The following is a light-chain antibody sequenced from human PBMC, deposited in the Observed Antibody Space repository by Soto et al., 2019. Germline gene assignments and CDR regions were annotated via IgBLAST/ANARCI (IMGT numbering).Light chain of an antibody. CDR3: QVWDSTSDHYV. CDR2: DDS. Sequence: SYELTQTPSVSAAPGQAARITCGGNNIGIKTVHWYQQKPGQAPVLVVFDDSDRPSGIPGRFSGSNSGNTATLTISGVEAGDEADYYCQVWDSTSDHYVFGTGTKV. CDR1: NIGIKT. J-gene: IGLJ1*01. V-gene: IGLV3-21*02.